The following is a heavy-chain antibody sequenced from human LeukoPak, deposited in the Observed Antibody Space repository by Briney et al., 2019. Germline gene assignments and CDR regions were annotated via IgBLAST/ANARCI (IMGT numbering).Heavy chain of an antibody. CDR3: ARVRPTNWFDP. D-gene: IGHD1-26*01. Sequence: GGSLRLSCAASGFTFSSYAMSWVRQAPGKGLEWVSVIYSGGSTYYADSVKGRFTISRDNSKNTLYLQVNSLRAEDTAVYYCARVRPTNWFDPWGQGTLVTVSS. CDR1: GFTFSSYA. J-gene: IGHJ5*02. V-gene: IGHV3-66*01. CDR2: IYSGGST.